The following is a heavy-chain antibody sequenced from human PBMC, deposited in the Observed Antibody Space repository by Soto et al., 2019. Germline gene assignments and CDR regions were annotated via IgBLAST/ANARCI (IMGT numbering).Heavy chain of an antibody. Sequence: SETLSLTCTVSGGSISSGGYYWSWIRQHPGKGLEWIGYIYYSGSTYYDPSLKSRVTISVDTSKNQFSLKLSSVTAADTAVYYCAREIISTTTVTNYYYYGMDVWGQGTTVTVSS. V-gene: IGHV4-31*03. CDR2: IYYSGST. CDR1: GGSISSGGYY. J-gene: IGHJ6*02. D-gene: IGHD4-4*01. CDR3: AREIISTTTVTNYYYYGMDV.